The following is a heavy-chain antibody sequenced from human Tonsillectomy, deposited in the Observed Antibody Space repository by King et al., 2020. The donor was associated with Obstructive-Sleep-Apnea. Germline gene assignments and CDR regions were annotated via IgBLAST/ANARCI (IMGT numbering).Heavy chain of an antibody. D-gene: IGHD5-18*01. CDR1: GFTFTSYG. V-gene: IGHV3-30*02. Sequence: QLVQSGGGVVQPGGSLRLSCEVSGFTFTSYGMHWVRQAPGKGLEWVAFIRYDGSNKYYAASVKGRFTISRDNSKNTLSLQMTSLRAEDTAVYYCAKDNPTYTALPYGVVYWGQGTLVTVSS. CDR2: IRYDGSNK. J-gene: IGHJ4*02. CDR3: AKDNPTYTALPYGVVY.